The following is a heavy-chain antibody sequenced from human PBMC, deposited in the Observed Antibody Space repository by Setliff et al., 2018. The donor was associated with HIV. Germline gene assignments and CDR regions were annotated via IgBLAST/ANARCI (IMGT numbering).Heavy chain of an antibody. CDR3: ARGHSHGYGYSGSYGPFDI. V-gene: IGHV1-69*05. CDR2: IIPMFGTL. D-gene: IGHD1-26*01. CDR1: GGTSSSYA. Sequence: SVKVSCKASGGTSSSYAINWVRQAPGQGLEWMGGIIPMFGTLNFAQKFQGRVTITTDESTSTAYMELNSLRSEDTAVYYCARGHSHGYGYSGSYGPFDIWGQGTMVTVSS. J-gene: IGHJ3*02.